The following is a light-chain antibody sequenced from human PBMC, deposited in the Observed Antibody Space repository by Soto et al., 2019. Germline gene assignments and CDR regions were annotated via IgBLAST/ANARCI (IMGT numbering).Light chain of an antibody. CDR2: EVT. V-gene: IGLV2-14*01. CDR3: SSYTSSSNHV. J-gene: IGLJ1*01. Sequence: TQPGSVCGSPGQSITISCTGTSSDVGIYNYVSWYQQHPGKAPKLMIYEVTNRPSGVSNRFSGSKSGNTASLTISGLQAEDEADYYCSSYTSSSNHVFGAGTKVTVL. CDR1: SSDVGIYNY.